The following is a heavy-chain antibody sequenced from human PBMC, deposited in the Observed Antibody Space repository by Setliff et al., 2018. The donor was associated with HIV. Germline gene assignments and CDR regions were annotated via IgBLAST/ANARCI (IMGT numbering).Heavy chain of an antibody. Sequence: SETLSLTCTVSGVSITSGGFYCNWFRQHPGKGLEWIGWIYYSGRTKYNPSLESRVTISVDTSKNQFSLKLSSVTAADTAVYYCAREKGRYFDWSHTRDAFDIWGQGTMVTVSS. V-gene: IGHV4-31*03. CDR1: GVSITSGGFY. CDR2: IYYSGRT. J-gene: IGHJ3*02. D-gene: IGHD3-9*01. CDR3: AREKGRYFDWSHTRDAFDI.